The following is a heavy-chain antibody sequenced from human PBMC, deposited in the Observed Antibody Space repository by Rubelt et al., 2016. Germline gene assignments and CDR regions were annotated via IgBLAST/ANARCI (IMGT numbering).Heavy chain of an antibody. J-gene: IGHJ4*02. CDR1: GFIFSNYA. V-gene: IGHV3-33*01. CDR2: IWYDGSDK. Sequence: GRSLRLSCAPSGFIFSNYAMHWVRQAPGKGLEWVAIIWYDGSDKYYSDSVKGRFTISRDNSKNTLYLQMDSLRAEDTAVYSCAMATTLDYWGRGTLVTVSS. D-gene: IGHD5-12*01. CDR3: AMATTLDY.